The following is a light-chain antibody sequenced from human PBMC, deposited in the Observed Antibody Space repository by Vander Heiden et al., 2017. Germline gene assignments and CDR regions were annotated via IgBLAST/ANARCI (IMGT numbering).Light chain of an antibody. J-gene: IGLJ1*01. V-gene: IGLV2-14*01. CDR3: SSYTSSSTGV. CDR1: SSDVGGYNY. CDR2: EVS. Sequence: QPALTHPASVSGSPGQSLTISCTGTSSDVGGYNYVSWYQQHPGKAPKLMIYEVSNRASGVSNRFSGSKSGNTASLTISGLQAEDEADYCCSSYTSSSTGVFGTGTKVTVL.